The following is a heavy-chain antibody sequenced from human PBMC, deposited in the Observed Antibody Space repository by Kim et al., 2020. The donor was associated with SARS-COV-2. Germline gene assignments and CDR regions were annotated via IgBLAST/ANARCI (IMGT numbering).Heavy chain of an antibody. J-gene: IGHJ4*02. CDR2: YSTTTT. Sequence: YSTTTTHYHPSLQSRVTLSGDTSQTQFSLKLTSVTAADPAVYYCARGFDYWGQGTLLTVSS. V-gene: IGHV4-61*02. CDR3: ARGFDY.